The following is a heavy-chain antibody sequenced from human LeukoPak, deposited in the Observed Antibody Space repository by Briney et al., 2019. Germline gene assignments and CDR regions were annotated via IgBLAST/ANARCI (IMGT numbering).Heavy chain of an antibody. V-gene: IGHV1-46*01. CDR1: GYTFTSYY. J-gene: IGHJ2*01. Sequence: ASVKVSCKASGYTFTSYYMHWVRQAPGQGLEWMGIINPSGGSTSYAQKFQGRVTMTRNTSISTAYMELSSLRSEDTAVYYCARGPQRWLQSTYFDLWGRGTLVTVSS. CDR3: ARGPQRWLQSTYFDL. D-gene: IGHD5-24*01. CDR2: INPSGGST.